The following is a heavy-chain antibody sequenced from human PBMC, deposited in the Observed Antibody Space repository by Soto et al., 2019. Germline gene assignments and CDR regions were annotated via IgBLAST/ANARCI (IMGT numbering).Heavy chain of an antibody. D-gene: IGHD1-26*01. CDR2: IYYSGST. CDR3: ARVGIVADYFDY. CDR1: GGSISSGDYY. J-gene: IGHJ4*02. Sequence: SETLSLTCTVSGGSISSGDYYWSWIRQPPGKGLEWIGYIYYSGSTNYNPSLKSRVTISVDTSKNQFSLKLSSVTAADTAVYYCARVGIVADYFDYWGQGTLVTVSS. V-gene: IGHV4-61*08.